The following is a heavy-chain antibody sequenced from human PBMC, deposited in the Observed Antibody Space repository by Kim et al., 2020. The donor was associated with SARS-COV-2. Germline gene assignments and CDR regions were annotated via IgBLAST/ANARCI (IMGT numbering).Heavy chain of an antibody. J-gene: IGHJ4*02. CDR3: AKSKGSGWENFDY. Sequence: YAAAEKGRFTISRDTSKTTLYQQMNRQTAEDTAVYYCAKSKGSGWENFDYWGQGTLVTVSS. D-gene: IGHD6-25*01. V-gene: IGHV3-23*01.